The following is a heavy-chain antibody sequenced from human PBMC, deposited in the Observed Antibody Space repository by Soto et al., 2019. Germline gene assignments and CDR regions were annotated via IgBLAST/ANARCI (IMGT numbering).Heavy chain of an antibody. CDR3: AREAAGILNWFDP. CDR2: IYYSGST. J-gene: IGHJ5*02. V-gene: IGHV4-30-4*07. Sequence: SETLSLTCAVSGGSISNGGYSWSWIRQPPGKGLEWIGYIYYSGSTNYNLSLKSRVTISVDTSKNQFSLKLSSVTVADTAVYYCAREAAGILNWFDPWGQGTRVTVSS. CDR1: GGSISNGGYS. D-gene: IGHD6-25*01.